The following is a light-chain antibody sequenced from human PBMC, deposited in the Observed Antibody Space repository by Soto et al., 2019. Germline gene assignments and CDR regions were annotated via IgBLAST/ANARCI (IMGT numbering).Light chain of an antibody. V-gene: IGKV3-11*01. J-gene: IGKJ5*01. Sequence: EIVLTQSPATLCLSPGERDTLSCSASQSIISYLAWYQHKPGQAPMLLIYDASSVATGIPARFIGSGSGTDFTLTISSLQPEDFAVFYCQQHNSWPITFGQGTRLEIK. CDR3: QQHNSWPIT. CDR1: QSIISY. CDR2: DAS.